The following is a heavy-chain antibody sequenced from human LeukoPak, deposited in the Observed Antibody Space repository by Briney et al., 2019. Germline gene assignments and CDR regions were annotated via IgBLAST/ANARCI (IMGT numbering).Heavy chain of an antibody. Sequence: PGGSLRPSCAASGFTFSSYAMSWVRQAPGKGLEWVSAISGSGGSTYYADSVKGRFTISRDNSKNTLYLQMNSLRAEDTAVYYCGSSLSSGYSYGNFDYWGQGTLVTVSS. CDR1: GFTFSSYA. D-gene: IGHD5-18*01. V-gene: IGHV3-23*01. CDR3: GSSLSSGYSYGNFDY. CDR2: ISGSGGST. J-gene: IGHJ4*02.